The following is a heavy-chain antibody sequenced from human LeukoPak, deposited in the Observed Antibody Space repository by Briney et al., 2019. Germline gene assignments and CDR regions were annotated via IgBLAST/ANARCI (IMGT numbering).Heavy chain of an antibody. CDR3: ARGLRGPDF. J-gene: IGHJ4*02. Sequence: GGSLRLSCAASGFTFSNYWMHWVRHGPGKGLVWVSQINNRGRDTNYADSVKGRFTISRDNAKNTLYLQMVGLTAEDTAVYFCARGLRGPDFWGQGTLVTVSS. CDR2: INNRGRDT. V-gene: IGHV3-74*01. CDR1: GFTFSNYW. D-gene: IGHD3-16*01.